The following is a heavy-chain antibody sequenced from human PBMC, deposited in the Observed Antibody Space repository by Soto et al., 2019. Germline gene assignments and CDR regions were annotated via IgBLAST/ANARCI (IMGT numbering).Heavy chain of an antibody. CDR2: IYHSGST. J-gene: IGHJ4*02. D-gene: IGHD1-26*01. CDR3: ARMSGTYYVPDY. CDR1: NASITSSGYY. V-gene: IGHV4-31*03. Sequence: QVQLQESGPRLVEASQTLSLTCTVSNASITSSGYYWSWVRQPPGKRLEWIGYIYHSGSTFYSPSLQSRLTMSVDTSKNQFSLTLRSVTAADTAVYHCARMSGTYYVPDYRGQGTLVTVSS.